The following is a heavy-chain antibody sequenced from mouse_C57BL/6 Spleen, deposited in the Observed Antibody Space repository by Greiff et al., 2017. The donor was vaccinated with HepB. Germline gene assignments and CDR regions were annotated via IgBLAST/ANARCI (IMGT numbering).Heavy chain of an antibody. CDR2: INPNNGGT. CDR3: ARGYYSTYGWFAY. J-gene: IGHJ3*01. Sequence: VQLKQSGPELVKPGASVKIPCKASGYTFTDYNMDWVKQSHGKSLEWIGDINPNNGGTIYNQKFKGKATLTVDKSSSTAYMELRSLTSEDTAVYYCARGYYSTYGWFAYWGQGTLVTVSA. D-gene: IGHD2-5*01. CDR1: GYTFTDYN. V-gene: IGHV1-18*01.